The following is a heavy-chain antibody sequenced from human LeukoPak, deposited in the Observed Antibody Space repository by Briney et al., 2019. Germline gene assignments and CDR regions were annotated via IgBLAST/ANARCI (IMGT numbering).Heavy chain of an antibody. Sequence: SETLSLTCTVSGGSISNYYWSWIRQPPGKGLEWIGYIYYSGSTNYNPSLKSRVTISVDTSKNQFSLKLSSVTAADTAVYYCAREPTYYDILTGSDYWGQGTLVTVSS. CDR1: GGSISNYY. V-gene: IGHV4-59*12. J-gene: IGHJ4*02. CDR2: IYYSGST. D-gene: IGHD3-9*01. CDR3: AREPTYYDILTGSDY.